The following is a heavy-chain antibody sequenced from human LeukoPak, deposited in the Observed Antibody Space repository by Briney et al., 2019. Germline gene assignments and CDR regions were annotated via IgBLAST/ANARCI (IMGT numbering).Heavy chain of an antibody. CDR1: GFPVSSNY. CDR2: TSSSDAGT. V-gene: IGHV3-23*01. J-gene: IGHJ4*02. D-gene: IGHD2-15*01. Sequence: GGSLRLSCAASGFPVSSNYMSWVRQAPGKGLEWVSATSSSDAGTYHAESVRGRFTISRDNSKNTLYLQMNSLRADDAAVYYCARAPVTSCRGAFCYPFDIWGQGTLVTVSS. CDR3: ARAPVTSCRGAFCYPFDI.